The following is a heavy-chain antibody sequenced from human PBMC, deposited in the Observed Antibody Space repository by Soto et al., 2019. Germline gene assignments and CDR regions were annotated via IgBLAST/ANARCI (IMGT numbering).Heavy chain of an antibody. CDR2: IYYSGST. V-gene: IGHV4-59*01. J-gene: IGHJ4*02. CDR3: ARASTYYDILTGYYPYYFDY. D-gene: IGHD3-9*01. CDR1: CGSISSYY. Sequence: PAETLSLTCTVSCGSISSYYCIWIGPPPGKGLEWIGYIYYSGSTNYNPSLKSRVTISVDTSKNQFSLKLSSVTAADTAVYYCARASTYYDILTGYYPYYFDYWGQGTLGTV.